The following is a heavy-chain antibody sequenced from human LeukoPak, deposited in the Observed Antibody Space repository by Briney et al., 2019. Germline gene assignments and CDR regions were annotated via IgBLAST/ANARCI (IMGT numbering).Heavy chain of an antibody. D-gene: IGHD1-1*01. J-gene: IGHJ5*02. CDR1: GFTFSNYA. CDR3: ARYNWNDGFDP. V-gene: IGHV3-48*04. Sequence: GGSLRLSCAASGFTFSNYAMNWVRQSPGKGLEWVSYISSSSSTIYYADSVKGRFTISRDNAKNSLYLQMNSLRAEDTAVYYCARYNWNDGFDPWGQGTLVTVSS. CDR2: ISSSSSTI.